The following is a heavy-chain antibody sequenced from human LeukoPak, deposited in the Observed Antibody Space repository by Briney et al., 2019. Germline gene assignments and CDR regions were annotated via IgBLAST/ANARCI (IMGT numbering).Heavy chain of an antibody. CDR3: ARGISGDYGLGH. D-gene: IGHD4-17*01. Sequence: KPSETLSLSCTVSGGSIISYYWSWIRQTAGKGLEWIGRIYSSGSINYNPSLKSRITMSLDTPRNQLSLKLSSVTAADTAVYYCARGISGDYGLGHWGQGTLVTVSS. V-gene: IGHV4-4*07. CDR2: IYSSGSI. CDR1: GGSIISYY. J-gene: IGHJ4*02.